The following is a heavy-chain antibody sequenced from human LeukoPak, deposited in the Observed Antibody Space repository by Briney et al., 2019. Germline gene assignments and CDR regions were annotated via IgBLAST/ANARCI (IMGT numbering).Heavy chain of an antibody. CDR1: GYTFTSYG. Sequence: ASVKVSCKASGYTFTSYGISWVRQAPGQGLEWMGWISAYNGNTNYAQKLQGRVTMTTDTSTSTAYMELRSLRSDDTAVYYCARGLTAFGELSAPVDYWGQGTLVTVSS. CDR2: ISAYNGNT. D-gene: IGHD3-10*01. V-gene: IGHV1-18*04. J-gene: IGHJ4*02. CDR3: ARGLTAFGELSAPVDY.